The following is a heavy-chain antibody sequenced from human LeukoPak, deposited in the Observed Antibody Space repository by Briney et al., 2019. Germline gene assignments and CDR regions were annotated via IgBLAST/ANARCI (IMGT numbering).Heavy chain of an antibody. CDR3: ARHGDVRYFDWLKDGFDY. CDR2: IYNSGIT. J-gene: IGHJ4*02. D-gene: IGHD3-9*01. V-gene: IGHV4-4*09. CDR1: GGSISSYY. Sequence: SETLSLTCTVFGGSISSYYWSWIRKPPGKGLEWIGYIYNSGITNKNPSLKSQVTISGDTSKSQFSLKLSSVTAADTAVYYCARHGDVRYFDWLKDGFDYWGQGTLVTVSS.